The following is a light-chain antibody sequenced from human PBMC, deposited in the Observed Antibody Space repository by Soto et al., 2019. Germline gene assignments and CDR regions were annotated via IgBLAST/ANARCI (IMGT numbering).Light chain of an antibody. CDR2: DVS. CDR3: SSYTSSSTPVV. V-gene: IGLV2-14*01. CDR1: SSDVGGYNY. J-gene: IGLJ2*01. Sequence: QYVLTQPASVSGSPGQSITISCTGTSSDVGGYNYVSWYQQHPGKAPKLMIYDVSNRPSGVSNRFSGSKSGTTASLTISGLQSEDEADYYCSSYTSSSTPVVFGGGTKLTVL.